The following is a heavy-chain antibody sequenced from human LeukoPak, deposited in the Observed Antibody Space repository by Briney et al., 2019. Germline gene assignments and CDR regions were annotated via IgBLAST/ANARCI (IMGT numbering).Heavy chain of an antibody. CDR3: ARAVYSSSPELFDY. CDR2: MNPNSGNT. D-gene: IGHD6-6*01. J-gene: IGHJ4*02. CDR1: GYTFTSYD. V-gene: IGHV1-8*01. Sequence: ASVKVSCKASGYTFTSYDINWVRQATGQGLEWMVWMNPNSGNTGYAQKFQGRVTMTRNTSISTAYMELSSLRSEDTAVYYCARAVYSSSPELFDYWGQGTLVTVSS.